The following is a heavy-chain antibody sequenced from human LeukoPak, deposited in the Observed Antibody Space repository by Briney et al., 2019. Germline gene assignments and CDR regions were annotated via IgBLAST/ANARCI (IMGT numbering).Heavy chain of an antibody. CDR1: GGSISSYY. CDR3: AISYDSSGYYAAADAFDI. CDR2: IYTSGST. Sequence: SETLSLTCTVSGGSISSYYWSWIRQPAGKGLEWIGRIYTSGSTNYNPSLKSRVTMSVDTSKNQFSLKLSSVTAADTAVYYCAISYDSSGYYAAADAFDIWGQGTMVTVSS. D-gene: IGHD3-22*01. J-gene: IGHJ3*02. V-gene: IGHV4-4*07.